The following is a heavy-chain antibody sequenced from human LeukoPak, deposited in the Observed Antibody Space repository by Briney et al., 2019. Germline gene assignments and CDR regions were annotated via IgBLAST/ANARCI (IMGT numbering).Heavy chain of an antibody. CDR1: GYTLTQLT. V-gene: IGHV1-24*01. D-gene: IGHD3-10*01. J-gene: IGHJ4*02. Sequence: ASVKVSCKVSGYTLTQLTMHCVRQAPGKGLEWMGGFDPEDGETIYAQKFQGRVTMTEDTSTDTAYMELSSLRSEDTAVYYCATGPMVRGVIAFDYWGQGTLVTVSS. CDR2: FDPEDGET. CDR3: ATGPMVRGVIAFDY.